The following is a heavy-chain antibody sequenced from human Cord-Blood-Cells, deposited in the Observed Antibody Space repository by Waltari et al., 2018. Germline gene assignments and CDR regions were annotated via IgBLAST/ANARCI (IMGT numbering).Heavy chain of an antibody. D-gene: IGHD7-27*01. CDR3: ARTPGDWGYWFDP. Sequence: QVTLKQSGPVLVKPTETLTLTCTVSGFSPSTARMAVSWTRQPPGQALEWLAHIFSNDEKSYSTSLKSRLTISKDTSKSQVVLTMTNMDPVDTATYYCARTPGDWGYWFDPWGQGTLVTVSS. CDR1: GFSPSTARMA. CDR2: IFSNDEK. V-gene: IGHV2-26*01. J-gene: IGHJ5*02.